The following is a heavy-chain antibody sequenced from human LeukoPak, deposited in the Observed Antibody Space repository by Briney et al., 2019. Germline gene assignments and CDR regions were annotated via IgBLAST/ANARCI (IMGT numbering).Heavy chain of an antibody. CDR2: ISSSINYI. D-gene: IGHD3-9*01. CDR1: GFTFSSYS. CDR3: ARGVRYFDWSTNWFDP. V-gene: IGHV3-21*01. Sequence: GGSLRLSCAASGFTFSSYSMNWVRQAPGKGLEWVSSISSSINYIYYADSVKGRFTISRDNAKNSLYLQMNSLRAEDTAVYYCARGVRYFDWSTNWFDPWGQGTLVTVSS. J-gene: IGHJ5*02.